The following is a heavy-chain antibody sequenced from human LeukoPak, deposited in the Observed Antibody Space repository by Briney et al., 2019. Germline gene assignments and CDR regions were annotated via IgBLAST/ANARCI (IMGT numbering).Heavy chain of an antibody. CDR2: IYSGGST. CDR3: AKARGYDGYDFCDY. CDR1: GFTFSSYG. D-gene: IGHD5-12*01. V-gene: IGHV3-53*01. Sequence: GGSLRLSCAASGFTFSSYGMHWVRQAPGKGLEWVSVIYSGGSTYYADSVKGRFTISRDNSKNTLYLQMNSLRAEDTALYYCAKARGYDGYDFCDYWGQGTLVTVSS. J-gene: IGHJ4*02.